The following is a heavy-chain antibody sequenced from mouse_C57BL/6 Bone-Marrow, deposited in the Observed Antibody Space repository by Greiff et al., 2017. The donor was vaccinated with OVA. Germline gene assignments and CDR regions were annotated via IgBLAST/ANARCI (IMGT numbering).Heavy chain of an antibody. CDR3: ASAYYSNPYSY. CDR2: IHPNSGST. J-gene: IGHJ4*01. Sequence: QVQLQQPGAELVKPGASVKLSCKASGYTFTSYWMHWVKQRPGQGLEWIGMIHPNSGSTNYNEKFKSQATLTVDKSSSTAYMQLSSLTSEDSAVYYCASAYYSNPYSYWGQGTSVTVSS. D-gene: IGHD2-5*01. V-gene: IGHV1-64*01. CDR1: GYTFTSYW.